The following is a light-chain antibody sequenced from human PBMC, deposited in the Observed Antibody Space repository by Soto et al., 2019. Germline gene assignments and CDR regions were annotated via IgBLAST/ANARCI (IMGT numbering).Light chain of an antibody. Sequence: QSVLTQPPSVSGSPGQSVTISCTGTSSDVGSYNRVSWYQQPPGTAPKLMIYEVSNRPSGVPDRFSGSKSGNTASLTISGLQAEDEADYYCSSYTSSSWVFGGGTKLTVL. CDR1: SSDVGSYNR. CDR3: SSYTSSSWV. J-gene: IGLJ3*02. V-gene: IGLV2-18*02. CDR2: EVS.